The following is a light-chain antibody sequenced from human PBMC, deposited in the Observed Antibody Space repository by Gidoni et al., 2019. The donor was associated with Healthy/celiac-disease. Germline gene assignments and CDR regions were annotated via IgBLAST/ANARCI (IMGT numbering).Light chain of an antibody. Sequence: SYELTKPPSVSVSPGQPASINCSGDKLGDKYTSWYQQKPGRSPVLVIYQDTKRPSGIPERFSGSNSGNTATLTISGTQAMDEADYYCQTWDSSTSPYVFGTGTKVTVL. CDR2: QDT. CDR3: QTWDSSTSPYV. J-gene: IGLJ1*01. CDR1: KLGDKY. V-gene: IGLV3-1*01.